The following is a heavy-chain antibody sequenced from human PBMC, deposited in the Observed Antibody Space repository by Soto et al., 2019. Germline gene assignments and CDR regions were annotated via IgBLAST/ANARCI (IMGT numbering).Heavy chain of an antibody. CDR3: ARVVVAAKGGWFDP. J-gene: IGHJ5*02. Sequence: QLQLQEPGSGLVKPSQTLSPTCAVSGGSISSGDYCWSWIRQPAGKGLEWIGYIYNSGGTYYNPSLKSRVTISVDRSKNQFSLKLSSVAAADTAVYYCARVVVAAKGGWFDPWGQGTLVTVSS. CDR1: GGSISSGDYC. D-gene: IGHD2-15*01. V-gene: IGHV4-30-2*01. CDR2: IYNSGGT.